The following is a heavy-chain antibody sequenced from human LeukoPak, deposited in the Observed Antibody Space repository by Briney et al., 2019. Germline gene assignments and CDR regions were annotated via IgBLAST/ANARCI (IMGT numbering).Heavy chain of an antibody. Sequence: GESLKISCKGSGYSFTNFWIVWVRQMPGKGLEWVGLIYPGDSDTRYSPSFQGQVTISADKSVTTAYLQWSSLKASDTAMYYCARSLAIFGVVGAYGLDVWGQGTTVTVSS. J-gene: IGHJ6*02. CDR3: ARSLAIFGVVGAYGLDV. CDR2: IYPGDSDT. V-gene: IGHV5-51*01. CDR1: GYSFTNFW. D-gene: IGHD3-3*01.